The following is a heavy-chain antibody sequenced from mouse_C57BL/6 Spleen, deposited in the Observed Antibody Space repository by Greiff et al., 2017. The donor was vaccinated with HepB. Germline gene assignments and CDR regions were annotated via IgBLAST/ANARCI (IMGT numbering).Heavy chain of an antibody. Sequence: EVHLVESGGGLVKPGGSLKLSCAASGFTFSDYGMHWVRQAPEKGLEWVAYISSGSSTIYYADTVKGRFTISRDNAKNTLFLQMTSLRSEDTAMYYCARRIYYYGSNAMDYWGLGTSVTVSS. V-gene: IGHV5-17*01. CDR1: GFTFSDYG. CDR3: ARRIYYYGSNAMDY. D-gene: IGHD1-1*01. J-gene: IGHJ4*01. CDR2: ISSGSSTI.